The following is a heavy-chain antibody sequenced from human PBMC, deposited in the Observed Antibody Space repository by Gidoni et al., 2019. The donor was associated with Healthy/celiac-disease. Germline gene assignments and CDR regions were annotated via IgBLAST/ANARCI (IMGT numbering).Heavy chain of an antibody. CDR2: IWYDGSNK. CDR3: AGVISSSTDY. V-gene: IGHV3-33*01. CDR1: GFTFSSYG. D-gene: IGHD6-6*01. Sequence: QVQLVESVGCVVQPGRFLRPSCAASGFTFSSYGMHCVRQAPGKGLEWVAVIWYDGSNKYYADSVKGRFTISRDNSKNTLYLQMNSLRAEDTAVYYCAGVISSSTDYWGQGTLVTVSS. J-gene: IGHJ4*02.